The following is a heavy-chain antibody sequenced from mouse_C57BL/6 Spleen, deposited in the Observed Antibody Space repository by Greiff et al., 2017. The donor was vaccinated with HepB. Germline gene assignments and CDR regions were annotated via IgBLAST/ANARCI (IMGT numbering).Heavy chain of an antibody. J-gene: IGHJ3*01. CDR1: GFTFSSYT. CDR3: ARQDYDAWFAY. Sequence: EVQRVESGGGLVKPGGSLKLSCAASGFTFSSYTMSWVRQTPEKRLEWVATISGGGGNTYYPDSVKGRFTISRDNAKNTLYLQMSSLRSEDTALYYCARQDYDAWFAYWGQGTLVTVSA. CDR2: ISGGGGNT. D-gene: IGHD2-4*01. V-gene: IGHV5-9*01.